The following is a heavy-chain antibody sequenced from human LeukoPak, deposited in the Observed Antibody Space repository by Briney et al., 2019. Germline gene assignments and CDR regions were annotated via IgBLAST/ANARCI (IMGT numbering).Heavy chain of an antibody. CDR1: GFTVSSNY. Sequence: GGSLRLSCPASGFTVSSNYMSWVRQAPGKGLEWVALVWHDGSNRYYSEAVKGRFTISRDNSKNTVYLQINSLRAEDTAVYYCASELFGSGSCPDYWGQGTRVTVSS. D-gene: IGHD3-10*01. J-gene: IGHJ4*02. V-gene: IGHV3-33*08. CDR2: VWHDGSNR. CDR3: ASELFGSGSCPDY.